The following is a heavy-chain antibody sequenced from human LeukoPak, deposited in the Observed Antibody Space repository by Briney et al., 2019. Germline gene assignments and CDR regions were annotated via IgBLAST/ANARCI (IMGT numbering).Heavy chain of an antibody. J-gene: IGHJ4*02. Sequence: GESLKISCKGSGYSFSSYWIAWVRQMPGKGLEWMGVIYPRDSRTTYSPSFQDQVTISADKSISTAYLQWTSLKASDTAMYYCARHLSDITSSPNYWGPGTQVTVSS. V-gene: IGHV5-51*01. CDR2: IYPRDSRT. D-gene: IGHD2-2*01. CDR3: ARHLSDITSSPNY. CDR1: GYSFSSYW.